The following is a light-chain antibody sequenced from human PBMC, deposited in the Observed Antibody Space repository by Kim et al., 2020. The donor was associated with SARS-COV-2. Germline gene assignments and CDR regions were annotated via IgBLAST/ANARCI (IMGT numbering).Light chain of an antibody. Sequence: LSPWKRATLSCRASQSVSSYLAWYQQKPAQAPRLLIYAASNRATGIPARFSGSGSGTDFTLTISSLEPEDFAVYYCQQRSDWPLTFGGGTKVDIK. CDR2: AAS. V-gene: IGKV3-11*01. CDR1: QSVSSY. CDR3: QQRSDWPLT. J-gene: IGKJ4*01.